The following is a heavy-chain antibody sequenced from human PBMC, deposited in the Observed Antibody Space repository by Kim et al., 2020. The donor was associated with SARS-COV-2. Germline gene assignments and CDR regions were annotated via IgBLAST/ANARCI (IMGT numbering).Heavy chain of an antibody. Sequence: GSTYYNPSLKRRVTISVDTSKNQFSLKLSSVTAADTAVYYCARRPDAFDIWGQGTMVTVSS. V-gene: IGHV4-39*01. CDR2: GST. J-gene: IGHJ3*02. CDR3: ARRPDAFDI.